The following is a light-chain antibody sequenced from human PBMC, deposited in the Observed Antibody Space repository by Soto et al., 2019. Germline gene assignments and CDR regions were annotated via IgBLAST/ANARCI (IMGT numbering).Light chain of an antibody. CDR1: SSAVVAYNF. Sequence: QSALTQPASVSGSPGRSITISRTRTSSAVVAYNFVSWHQQHPGKAPKLMIYNVYDRPAGISYRVSGSKSGNTASLTISGLQGEDEADYDCSAYTVSRTDVFGTGTKVTVL. CDR2: NVY. V-gene: IGLV2-14*03. J-gene: IGLJ1*01. CDR3: SAYTVSRTDV.